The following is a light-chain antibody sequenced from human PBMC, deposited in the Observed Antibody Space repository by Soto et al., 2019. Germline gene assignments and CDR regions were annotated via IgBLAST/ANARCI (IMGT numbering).Light chain of an antibody. CDR3: QQYNSYSWT. V-gene: IGKV1-5*01. CDR1: QTISHC. J-gene: IGKJ1*01. CDR2: DAS. Sequence: DIHLTQSPSTLSASVGDRVTITCRASQTISHCLAWYQPKPGKAPNLLIFDASNLENGVPSRFSGSGSGTEFTLIISSLQADDVAADYCQQYNSYSWTFGQGTKVDIK.